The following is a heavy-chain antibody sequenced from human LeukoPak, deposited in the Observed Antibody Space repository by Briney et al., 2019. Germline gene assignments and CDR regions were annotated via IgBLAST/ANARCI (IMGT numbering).Heavy chain of an antibody. CDR3: ARVRLAFVVNWDFDY. CDR2: ISAYNGNT. D-gene: IGHD2-21*01. CDR1: GYTFTSYG. Sequence: ASVKVSCKASGYTFTSYGISWVRQAPGQGLEWMGWISAYNGNTSYAQKLQGRVTMTTDTSTSTAYMELRSLRSDDTAVYYCARVRLAFVVNWDFDYWGQGTLVTVSS. V-gene: IGHV1-18*01. J-gene: IGHJ4*02.